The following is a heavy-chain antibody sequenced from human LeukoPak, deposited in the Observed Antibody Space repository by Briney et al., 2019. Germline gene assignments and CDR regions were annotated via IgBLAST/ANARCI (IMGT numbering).Heavy chain of an antibody. CDR1: GGSFSGYY. Sequence: SETLSLTCAVYGGSFSGYYWSWIRQPPGKGLEWIGEINHSGSTNYNPSLKSRVTISVDRSKNQFSLKLSSVTAADTAVYYCARDSGDFSGFDPWGQGTLVTVSS. CDR2: INHSGST. J-gene: IGHJ5*02. CDR3: ARDSGDFSGFDP. V-gene: IGHV4-34*01. D-gene: IGHD3/OR15-3a*01.